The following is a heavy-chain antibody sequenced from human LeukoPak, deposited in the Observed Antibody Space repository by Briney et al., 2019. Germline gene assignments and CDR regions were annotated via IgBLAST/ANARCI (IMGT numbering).Heavy chain of an antibody. D-gene: IGHD5-18*01. CDR1: GFTFSDYY. V-gene: IGHV3-30*02. CDR2: IRYDGSNK. CDR3: ATYGYLYYYYYIDV. J-gene: IGHJ6*03. Sequence: PGGSLRLSCAASGFTFSDYYMSWIRQAPGKGLEWVAFIRYDGSNKYYADSVKGRFTISRDNSKNTLYLQMNSLRAEDTAVYYCATYGYLYYYYYIDVWGKGTTVTISS.